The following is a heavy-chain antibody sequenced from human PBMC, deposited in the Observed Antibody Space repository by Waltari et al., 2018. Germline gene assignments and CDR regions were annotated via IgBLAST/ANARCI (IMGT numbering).Heavy chain of an antibody. CDR2: IYTSGST. J-gene: IGHJ5*02. Sequence: QVQLQESGPGLVKPSQTLSLTCTVSGGSISSGSYYWSWIRQPAGKGLEWIGRIYTSGSTNYNPSLKSRVTISVDTSKNQFSLKLSSVTAADTAVYYCARARGIAAPSPAWFDPWGQGTLVTVSS. V-gene: IGHV4-61*02. CDR3: ARARGIAAPSPAWFDP. CDR1: GGSISSGSYY. D-gene: IGHD6-13*01.